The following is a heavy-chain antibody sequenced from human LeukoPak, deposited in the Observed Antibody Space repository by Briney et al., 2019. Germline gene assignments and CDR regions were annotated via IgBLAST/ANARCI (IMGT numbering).Heavy chain of an antibody. J-gene: IGHJ4*02. CDR1: GFTFSNYE. D-gene: IGHD5-18*01. CDR3: ARDLVGRYSYGYDY. CDR2: ISSSGSTI. V-gene: IGHV3-48*03. Sequence: GGSLRLSCAASGFTFSNYEMNWVRQAPGKGLEWVSYISSSGSTIYYAESVKGRFTISRDNTKNSLYLQMNSPRAEDTAVYYCARDLVGRYSYGYDYWGQGTLVTVSS.